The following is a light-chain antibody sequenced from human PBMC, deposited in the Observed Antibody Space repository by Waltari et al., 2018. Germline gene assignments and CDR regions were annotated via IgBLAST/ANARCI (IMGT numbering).Light chain of an antibody. CDR1: SSDVGSYNL. CDR2: EVS. Sequence: QSALTPPASVSGSPGQSITISCTGTSSDVGSYNLVSWYQQHPGKAPKLMIYEVSKRPSGVSNRFSGSKSGNTASLTISGLQAEDEADYYCYSYAGSSPVVFGGGTKLTVL. CDR3: YSYAGSSPVV. V-gene: IGLV2-23*02. J-gene: IGLJ2*01.